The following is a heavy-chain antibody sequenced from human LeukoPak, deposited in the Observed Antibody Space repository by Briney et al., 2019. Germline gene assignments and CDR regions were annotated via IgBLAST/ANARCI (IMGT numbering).Heavy chain of an antibody. D-gene: IGHD6-13*01. CDR1: GFTFSSYA. V-gene: IGHV3-30-3*01. CDR3: AREYPTDSSSWHRYFDS. Sequence: PGRSLRLSCAASGFTFSSYAMHWVRQAPGKGLEWVAVISYDGSNKYYADSVKGRFTISRDNSKNTLYLQMNSLRAEDTAVYYCAREYPTDSSSWHRYFDSWGQGTLVTVSS. CDR2: ISYDGSNK. J-gene: IGHJ4*02.